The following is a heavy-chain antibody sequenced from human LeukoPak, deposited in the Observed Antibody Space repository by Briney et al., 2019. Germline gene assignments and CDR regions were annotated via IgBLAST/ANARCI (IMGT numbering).Heavy chain of an antibody. J-gene: IGHJ4*02. V-gene: IGHV3-9*01. Sequence: GGSLRLSCVDSGFTFSTYSMNWVRQAPGKGLEWVSGISWNSGSIGYADSVKGRFTISRDNARNSLYLQMNSLRAEDTALYYCAKDRVAGRGGWYAFDYWGQGTLVTVSS. D-gene: IGHD6-19*01. CDR3: AKDRVAGRGGWYAFDY. CDR1: GFTFSTYS. CDR2: ISWNSGSI.